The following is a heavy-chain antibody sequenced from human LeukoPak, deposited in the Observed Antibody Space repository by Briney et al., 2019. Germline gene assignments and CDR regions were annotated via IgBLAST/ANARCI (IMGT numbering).Heavy chain of an antibody. Sequence: PSETLSLTCTVSGGSFGSYYWSWIRQPPGKGLEWIGYIYYGGDTNYNPSLKSRVTISVDTSKKQFSLKLSSVTAADTAVFYCARSWGSSSGIDNWGQGTLVTVSS. CDR1: GGSFGSYY. CDR2: IYYGGDT. CDR3: ARSWGSSSGIDN. J-gene: IGHJ4*02. D-gene: IGHD6-13*01. V-gene: IGHV4-59*01.